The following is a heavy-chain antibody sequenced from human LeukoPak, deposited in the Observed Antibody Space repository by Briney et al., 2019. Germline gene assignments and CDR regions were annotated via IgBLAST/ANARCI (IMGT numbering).Heavy chain of an antibody. CDR2: ISYAVSNK. V-gene: IGHV3-30*18. D-gene: IGHD5-18*01. CDR1: GFTFSSYG. CDR3: AKANTAMSYFDY. J-gene: IGHJ4*02. Sequence: PGGSLRLSCAASGFTFSSYGMHWVRQSPGKGLEWVAVISYAVSNKYYADSVKGRFTISRDNSKNTLYLQMDSLGAEDTAVYYCAKANTAMSYFDYWGQGTLVTVSS.